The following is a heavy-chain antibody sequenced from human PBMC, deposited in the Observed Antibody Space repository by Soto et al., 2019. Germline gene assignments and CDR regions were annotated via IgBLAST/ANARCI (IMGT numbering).Heavy chain of an antibody. CDR2: INSDGSST. D-gene: IGHD2-15*01. J-gene: IGHJ4*02. V-gene: IGHV3-74*01. CDR1: GFTFSSYW. Sequence: PGGSLRLSCAASGFTFSSYWMHWVRQAPGKGLVWVSRINSDGSSTSYADSVKGRFTISRDNAKNTLYLQMNSLRAEDTAVYYCARVRCSGGSCYRGWWPFDYWGQGTLVTVSS. CDR3: ARVRCSGGSCYRGWWPFDY.